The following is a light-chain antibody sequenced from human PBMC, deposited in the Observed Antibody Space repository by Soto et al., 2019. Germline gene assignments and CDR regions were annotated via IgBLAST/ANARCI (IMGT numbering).Light chain of an antibody. CDR1: SGHSSYI. CDR2: LEGSGSY. V-gene: IGLV4-60*02. Sequence: QSVLTQSSSASASLGSSVKLTCTLSSGHSSYIIAWHQQQPGKAPRYLMKLEGSGSYNKGSGVPDRFSGSSSGADRYLTISNLQFEDEADYYWENGDSNTRVFGTGTKLTVL. J-gene: IGLJ1*01. CDR3: ENGDSNTRV.